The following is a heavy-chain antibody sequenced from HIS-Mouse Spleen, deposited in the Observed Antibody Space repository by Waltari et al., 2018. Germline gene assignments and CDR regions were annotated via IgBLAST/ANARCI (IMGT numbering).Heavy chain of an antibody. J-gene: IGHJ3*02. CDR3: AKGYGDLDAFDI. CDR1: GYSISSGYY. Sequence: QVQLQESGPGLVKPSETLSLTCTVSGYSISSGYYWGWIRQPPGKGLEWIGSIYHSGSTYYHPSLKSRVTISVDTSKNQFSLKLSSVTAADTAVYYCAKGYGDLDAFDIWGQGTMVTVSS. D-gene: IGHD4-17*01. CDR2: IYHSGST. V-gene: IGHV4-38-2*02.